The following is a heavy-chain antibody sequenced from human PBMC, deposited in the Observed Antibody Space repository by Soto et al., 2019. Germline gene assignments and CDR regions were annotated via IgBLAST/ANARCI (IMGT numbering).Heavy chain of an antibody. V-gene: IGHV1-24*01. CDR3: ATGPPYYDFWSGYRNWFDP. J-gene: IGHJ5*02. D-gene: IGHD3-3*01. CDR1: GYTLTELS. CDR2: FDPEDGET. Sequence: VASVKVSCKVSGYTLTELSMHWVRQAPGKGLEWMGGFDPEDGETIYAQKFQGRVTMTEDTSTDTAYMELSSLRSEDTAVYYCATGPPYYDFWSGYRNWFDPWGQGTLVTVSS.